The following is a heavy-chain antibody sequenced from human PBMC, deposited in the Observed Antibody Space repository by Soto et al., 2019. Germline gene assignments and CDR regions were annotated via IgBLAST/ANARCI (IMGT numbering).Heavy chain of an antibody. D-gene: IGHD3-22*01. Sequence: GESLKISCKGSGYTFTSSWIGWVRQMPGKGLEWMGIIYPDNSDTRFSPSFQGQVTMSVDKSIRTAYLQWRSLKASDTAIYYCVIPDSSGYYTYWGQGTLVTVSS. CDR2: IYPDNSDT. J-gene: IGHJ4*02. CDR3: VIPDSSGYYTY. V-gene: IGHV5-51*01. CDR1: GYTFTSSW.